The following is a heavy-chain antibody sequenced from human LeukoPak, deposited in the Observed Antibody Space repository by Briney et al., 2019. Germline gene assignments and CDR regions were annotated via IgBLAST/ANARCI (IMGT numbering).Heavy chain of an antibody. CDR1: GFTFSSYW. CDR2: IKQDGSEK. CDR3: ARIKVRQWLAYYFDY. D-gene: IGHD6-19*01. J-gene: IGHJ4*02. Sequence: LPGGSLRLSCAAPGFTFSSYWMSWVRQAPGKGLEWVANIKQDGSEKYYVDSVKGRFTISRDNAKNSLYLQMNSLRAEDTAVYYCARIKVRQWLAYYFDYWGQGTLVTVSS. V-gene: IGHV3-7*01.